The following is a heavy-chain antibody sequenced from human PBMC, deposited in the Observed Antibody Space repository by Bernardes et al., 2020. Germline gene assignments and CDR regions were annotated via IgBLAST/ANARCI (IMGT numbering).Heavy chain of an antibody. V-gene: IGHV1-8*01. D-gene: IGHD3-10*01. CDR2: MNPNSGNT. CDR1: GYTFTSYD. J-gene: IGHJ6*02. CDR3: ARLGPEGSGSYYNLYSYYYYYGMDV. Sequence: ASVKVSCKASGYTFTSYDINWVRQATGQGLEWMGWMNPNSGNTGYAQKFQGRVTMTRNTSISTAYMELSSLRSEDTAVYYCARLGPEGSGSYYNLYSYYYYYGMDVWGQGTTVTVSS.